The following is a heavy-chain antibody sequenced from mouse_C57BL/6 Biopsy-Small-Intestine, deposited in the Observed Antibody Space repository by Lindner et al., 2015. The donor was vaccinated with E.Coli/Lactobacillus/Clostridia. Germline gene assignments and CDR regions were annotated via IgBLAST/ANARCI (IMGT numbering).Heavy chain of an antibody. Sequence: VQLQESGPELVKPGASVKMSCKASGYSFTGYFMSWVKQSHGKSLEWIGRINPYNGDTFYNQKFKGKATLTVDKSSSTAHMELRSLTSEDSAVYYCARGNDYDEGFAYWGQGTLVTVSA. J-gene: IGHJ3*01. CDR2: INPYNGDT. D-gene: IGHD2-4*01. CDR1: GYSFTGYF. V-gene: IGHV1-20*01. CDR3: ARGNDYDEGFAY.